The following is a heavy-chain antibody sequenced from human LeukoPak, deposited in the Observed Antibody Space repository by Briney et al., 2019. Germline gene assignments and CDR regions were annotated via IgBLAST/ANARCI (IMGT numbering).Heavy chain of an antibody. D-gene: IGHD3-10*01. V-gene: IGHV4-59*04. Sequence: GSLRLSCAASGFSFSNYAMNWIRQPPGKGLEWIGSIFYTGNTYYNPSLNSRVTISADTSKNQFSLELKFVTAADTAVYYCARLGASLVWDSGSFPDSWGQGTLVTVSS. CDR1: GFSFSNYA. CDR3: ARLGASLVWDSGSFPDS. CDR2: IFYTGNT. J-gene: IGHJ4*02.